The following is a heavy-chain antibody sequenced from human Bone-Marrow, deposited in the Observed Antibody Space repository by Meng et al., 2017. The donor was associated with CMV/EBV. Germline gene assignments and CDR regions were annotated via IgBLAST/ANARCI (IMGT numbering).Heavy chain of an antibody. CDR2: INPNSGGT. D-gene: IGHD2-2*01. CDR1: GYTFTGYY. CDR3: ARTEGDIVVVPAAIGPPGMDV. Sequence: ASVKVSCKASGYTFTGYYTHWVRQAPGQGLEWMGWINPNSGGTNYAQKFQGRVTMTRDTSISTAYMELSRLRSDDTAVYYCARTEGDIVVVPAAIGPPGMDVWGQGTTVTVSS. V-gene: IGHV1-2*02. J-gene: IGHJ6*02.